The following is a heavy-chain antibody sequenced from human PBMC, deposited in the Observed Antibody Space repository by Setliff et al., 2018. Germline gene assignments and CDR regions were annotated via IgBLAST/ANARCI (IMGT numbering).Heavy chain of an antibody. V-gene: IGHV4-34*01. J-gene: IGHJ4*02. Sequence: SETLSLTCAVQGGPFSGYYWSWIRQPPGKGLELIGDINHSGGTNYNPSLKSRVTVSIDTYKNHFSLKLSSVTAADTAVYYCARGFLRYDSGTYYTYWGQGTLVTVSS. D-gene: IGHD3-10*01. CDR2: INHSGGT. CDR3: ARGFLRYDSGTYYTY. CDR1: GGPFSGYY.